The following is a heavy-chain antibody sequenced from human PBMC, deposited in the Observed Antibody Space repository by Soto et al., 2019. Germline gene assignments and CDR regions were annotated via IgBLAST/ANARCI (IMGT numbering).Heavy chain of an antibody. V-gene: IGHV1-69*02. CDR1: GGTFSSYT. D-gene: IGHD5-18*01. Sequence: QVQLVQSGAEVKKPGSSVKVSCKASGGTFSSYTISWVRQAPGQGLEWMGRIIPILGIANYAQKFQGRVTITADKSTSTAYMELSSLRSEDTAVYYCARSGGGYSYGSEWGQGTLVTVSS. CDR3: ARSGGGYSYGSE. J-gene: IGHJ4*02. CDR2: IIPILGIA.